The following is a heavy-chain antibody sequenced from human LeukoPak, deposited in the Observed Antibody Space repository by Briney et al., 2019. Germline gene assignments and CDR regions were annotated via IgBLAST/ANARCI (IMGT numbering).Heavy chain of an antibody. CDR3: ARVRGDYYYFMDV. V-gene: IGHV1-24*01. J-gene: IGHJ6*03. D-gene: IGHD3-10*01. Sequence: GASVKVSCKVSGNTLIELSIHWVRQAPGKGLEWMGGLDPEDSDPIYAQKFQGRVTMTEDTSTGTAYVELSSLTSEDTALYYCARVRGDYYYFMDVWGEGTTVTVSS. CDR2: LDPEDSDP. CDR1: GNTLIELS.